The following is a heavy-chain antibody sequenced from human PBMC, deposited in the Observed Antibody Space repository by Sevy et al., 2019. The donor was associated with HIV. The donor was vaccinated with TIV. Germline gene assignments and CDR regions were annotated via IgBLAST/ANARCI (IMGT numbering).Heavy chain of an antibody. D-gene: IGHD3-9*01. CDR2: IYYSRST. Sequence: SETLSLTCTVSGGSISSYYWSWIRQPPGKGLEWIGYIYYSRSTNYNPSLKSRVTISVDTSKNQFSLKLSAVTAADTAVYYCARDRYPLDYWGQRTLVTVSS. V-gene: IGHV4-59*01. CDR1: GGSISSYY. CDR3: ARDRYPLDY. J-gene: IGHJ4*02.